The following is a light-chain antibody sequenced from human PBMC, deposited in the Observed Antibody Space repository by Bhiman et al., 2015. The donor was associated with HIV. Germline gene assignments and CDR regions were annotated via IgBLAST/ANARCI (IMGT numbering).Light chain of an antibody. Sequence: QSALTQPASVSGSPGQSITISCTGTSSDVGAYDLVSWYQHHPGKAPKLMIYDVTERPSGVSDRFSGSTSGNTASLTISGLQPEDEADYYCSSYTSSSTYVFGTGTKVTVL. V-gene: IGLV2-14*02. CDR1: SSDVGAYDL. J-gene: IGLJ1*01. CDR3: SSYTSSSTYV. CDR2: DVT.